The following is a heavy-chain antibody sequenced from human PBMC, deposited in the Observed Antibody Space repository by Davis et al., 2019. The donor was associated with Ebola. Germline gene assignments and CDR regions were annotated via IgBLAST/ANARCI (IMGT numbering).Heavy chain of an antibody. CDR3: ARIPYYGSGSYRHYYYGMDV. D-gene: IGHD3-10*01. V-gene: IGHV4-34*01. Sequence: MPSETLSLTCAVYGGSFSGYYWSWIRQPPGKGLEWIGEINHSGSTNYNPSLKSRVTISVDTSKNQFSLKLSSVTAADTAVYYCARIPYYGSGSYRHYYYGMDVWGQGTTVTVSS. CDR2: INHSGST. J-gene: IGHJ6*02. CDR1: GGSFSGYY.